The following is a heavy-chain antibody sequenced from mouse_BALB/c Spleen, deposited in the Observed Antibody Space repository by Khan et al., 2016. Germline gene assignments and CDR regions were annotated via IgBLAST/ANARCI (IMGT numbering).Heavy chain of an antibody. CDR1: GYTFSDYE. CDR3: IRKGIFYGNYDFDS. Sequence: QVRLQQSGAELVRPGASVTLSCKASGYTFSDYEMHWVKQTPVHGLEWIGAIDPETGGTAYNQKFKGQATLTAGRSSSTAYMELRSLTSEDSAVYYCIRKGIFYGNYDFDSWGQGTTLTVSS. CDR2: IDPETGGT. D-gene: IGHD2-1*01. V-gene: IGHV1-15*01. J-gene: IGHJ2*01.